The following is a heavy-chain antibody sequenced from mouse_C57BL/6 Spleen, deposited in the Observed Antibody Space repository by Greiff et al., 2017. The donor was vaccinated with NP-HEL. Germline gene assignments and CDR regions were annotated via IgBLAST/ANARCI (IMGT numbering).Heavy chain of an antibody. CDR3: AREIYCDYDGGDYYAMDY. CDR2: ISDGGSYT. Sequence: EVQVVESGGGLVKPGGSLKLSCAASGFTFSSYAMSWVRQTPEKRLEWVATISDGGSYTYYPDNVKGRFTISRDNAKNNLYLQMSHLKSEDTAMYYCAREIYCDYDGGDYYAMDYWGQGTSVTVSS. D-gene: IGHD2-4*01. V-gene: IGHV5-4*01. CDR1: GFTFSSYA. J-gene: IGHJ4*01.